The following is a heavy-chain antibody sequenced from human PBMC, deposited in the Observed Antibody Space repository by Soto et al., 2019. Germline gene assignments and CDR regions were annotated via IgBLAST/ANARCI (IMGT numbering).Heavy chain of an antibody. V-gene: IGHV1-69*01. CDR3: ARNEEITQHYYYYGMDV. CDR2: IIPVFGTA. CDR1: GGTFSSYA. Sequence: QVQLVQSGAEVKKPGSSVKVSCKASGGTFSSYAISWVRQAPGQGLAWMGGIIPVFGTANYAQKFQGRVTITADESTSTAYMELSSLRSEDTAVYYCARNEEITQHYYYYGMDVWGQGTTVTVSS. D-gene: IGHD1-1*01. J-gene: IGHJ6*02.